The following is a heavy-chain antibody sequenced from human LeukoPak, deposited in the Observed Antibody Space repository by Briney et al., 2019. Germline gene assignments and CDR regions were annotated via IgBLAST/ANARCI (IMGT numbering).Heavy chain of an antibody. CDR3: ARTTTFAPHFDY. V-gene: IGHV3-66*01. D-gene: IGHD1-1*01. CDR1: GFTVSSIY. J-gene: IGHJ4*02. Sequence: GGSLRLSCAASGFTVSSIYMSWVRQAPGKGLEWVSVIYSGGTTYYADSVKGRFTISRDNSKNTLYLQMNSLRAEDTAVYYCARTTTFAPHFDYWGQGTLVTVSS. CDR2: IYSGGTT.